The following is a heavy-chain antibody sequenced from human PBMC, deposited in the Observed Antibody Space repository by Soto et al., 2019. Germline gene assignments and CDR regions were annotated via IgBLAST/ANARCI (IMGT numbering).Heavy chain of an antibody. CDR3: ARVWGSSWFIXYYGMDV. J-gene: IGHJ6*02. D-gene: IGHD6-13*01. CDR2: INHSGST. CDR1: GGSITTSDYY. V-gene: IGHV4-39*07. Sequence: SETLSLTCTASGGSITTSDYYWDWIRQPPGKGLEWIGEINHSGSTNYNPSLKSRVTISVDTSKNQFSLKLSSVTAADTAVYYCARVWGSSWFIXYYGMDVWGQGTTVT.